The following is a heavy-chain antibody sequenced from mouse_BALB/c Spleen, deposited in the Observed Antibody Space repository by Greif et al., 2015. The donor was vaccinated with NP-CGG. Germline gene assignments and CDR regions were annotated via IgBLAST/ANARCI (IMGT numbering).Heavy chain of an antibody. J-gene: IGHJ2*01. CDR2: IDPANGNT. Sequence: EVQLQQSGAELVKPGASVKLSCTASGFNIKDTYMHWVKQRPEQGLEWIGRIDPANGNTKYDPKFQGKATITADTSSNTAYLQLSSLTSEDTAVYYCASYYDYDFCYWGQGTTLTVSS. CDR3: ASYYDYDFCY. D-gene: IGHD2-4*01. CDR1: GFNIKDTY. V-gene: IGHV14-3*02.